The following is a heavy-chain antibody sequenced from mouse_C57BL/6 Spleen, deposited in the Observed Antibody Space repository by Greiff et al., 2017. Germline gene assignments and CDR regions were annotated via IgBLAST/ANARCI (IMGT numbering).Heavy chain of an antibody. CDR3: ARADYGSSLGDY. Sequence: QVQLKESGAELVKPGASVKISCKASGYAFSSYWMNWVKQRPGKGLEWIGQIYPGDGDTNYNGKFKGKATLTADKSSSTAYMQLSSLTSEDSAVYFCARADYGSSLGDYWGQGTTLTVSS. J-gene: IGHJ2*01. CDR2: IYPGDGDT. D-gene: IGHD1-1*01. CDR1: GYAFSSYW. V-gene: IGHV1-80*01.